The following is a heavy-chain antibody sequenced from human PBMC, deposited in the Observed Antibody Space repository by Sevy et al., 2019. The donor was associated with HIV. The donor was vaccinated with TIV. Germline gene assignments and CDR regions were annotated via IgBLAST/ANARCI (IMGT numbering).Heavy chain of an antibody. J-gene: IGHJ4*02. Sequence: ASVKVSCKVSGYTLTGLSMHWVRQAPGKGLEWMGGFDPEDGETIYAQKFQGRVTMTEDTSTDTAYMELSSLRSEDTAVYYCATGIIVGARAFDYWGQGTLVTVSS. V-gene: IGHV1-24*01. CDR1: GYTLTGLS. CDR2: FDPEDGET. CDR3: ATGIIVGARAFDY. D-gene: IGHD1-26*01.